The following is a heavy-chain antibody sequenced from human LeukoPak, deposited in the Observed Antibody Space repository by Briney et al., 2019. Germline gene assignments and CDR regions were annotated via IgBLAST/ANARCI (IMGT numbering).Heavy chain of an antibody. V-gene: IGHV4-59*13. CDR3: ARVTATTGIRYFDY. J-gene: IGHJ4*02. CDR1: GSSISNYY. D-gene: IGHD6-13*01. CDR2: IYYSGSA. Sequence: SETLSLTCTVSGSSISNYYWSWIRQPPGKGXXXXXYIYYSGSANHNPSLKSRVTISVDTSKNQFSLKLSSVTAADTAVYYCARVTATTGIRYFDYWGQGTLVTVSS.